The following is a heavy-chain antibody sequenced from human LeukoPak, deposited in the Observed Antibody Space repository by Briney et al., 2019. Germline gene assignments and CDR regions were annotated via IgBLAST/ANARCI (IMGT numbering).Heavy chain of an antibody. J-gene: IGHJ2*01. Sequence: GGSLSFSCAASGFTFSDYYMTWIRQAPGKGLEWVSYISSSSSYTNHADSVKGRFTISRDNAKNSLYLQMNSLRVEDTAVYYCARDQGGRWYFDVWGRGTLVTVSS. V-gene: IGHV3-11*05. CDR2: ISSSSSYT. D-gene: IGHD1-26*01. CDR3: ARDQGGRWYFDV. CDR1: GFTFSDYY.